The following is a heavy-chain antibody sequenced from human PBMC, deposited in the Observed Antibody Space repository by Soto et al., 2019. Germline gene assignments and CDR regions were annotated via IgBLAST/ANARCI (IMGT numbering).Heavy chain of an antibody. CDR2: IIPIFGTA. D-gene: IGHD3-22*01. CDR1: GGTFSSYA. CDR3: ARGPLHHYDSSGYYWPFDY. Sequence: QVQLVQSGAEVKKPGSSVKVSCKASGGTFSSYAISWVRQAPGQGLEWMGGIIPIFGTANYAQKFQGRVTITADESTSTAYMELSSLRSEDTAVYYCARGPLHHYDSSGYYWPFDYWGQGTLVTVSS. V-gene: IGHV1-69*01. J-gene: IGHJ4*02.